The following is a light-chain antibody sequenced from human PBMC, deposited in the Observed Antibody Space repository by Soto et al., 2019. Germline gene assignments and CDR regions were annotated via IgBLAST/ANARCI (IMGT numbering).Light chain of an antibody. CDR1: QDISNY. CDR2: DAT. CDR3: QQYDSLPWT. Sequence: DIQMTQSPSSLSASVGDRVTITCQASQDISNYLNWYQQKPGKAPKLLIYDATNLETGVPSRFSGSESGTDFTINISSLQPEDIATYYGQQYDSLPWTFGQGTKVEIK. V-gene: IGKV1-33*01. J-gene: IGKJ1*01.